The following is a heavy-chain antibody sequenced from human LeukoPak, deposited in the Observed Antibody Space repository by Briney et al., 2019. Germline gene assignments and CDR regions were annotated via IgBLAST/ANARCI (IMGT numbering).Heavy chain of an antibody. V-gene: IGHV4-59*12. J-gene: IGHJ4*02. Sequence: SETLSLTCTVSGGSISSYYWSWIRQPPGKGLEWIGYIYYNGSTNYNPSLKSRVTISMDTSKNQFSLKLSAVTAADTAVYYCTREGYSSPDYWGQGTLVTVSS. CDR2: IYYNGST. CDR3: TREGYSSPDY. D-gene: IGHD5-18*01. CDR1: GGSISSYY.